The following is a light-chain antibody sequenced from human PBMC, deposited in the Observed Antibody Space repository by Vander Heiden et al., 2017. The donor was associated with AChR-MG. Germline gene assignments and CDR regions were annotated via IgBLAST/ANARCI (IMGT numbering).Light chain of an antibody. V-gene: IGKV3-20*01. CDR1: QTVKSDF. Sequence: EIVLTQSPGTLSLSPGERATLSCRASQTVKSDFLAWYQKKPGQAPRLLINGASNRATGIPDRFSGSGSGTDFTLTISRLEPEDFGVYYCQQYDGSTGYGFGQGTKLEIK. CDR2: GAS. CDR3: QQYDGSTGYG. J-gene: IGKJ2*03.